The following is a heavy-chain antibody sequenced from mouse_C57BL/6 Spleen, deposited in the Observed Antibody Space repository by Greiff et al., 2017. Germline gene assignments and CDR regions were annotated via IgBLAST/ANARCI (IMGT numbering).Heavy chain of an antibody. Sequence: QVQLKQSGAELVRPGTSVKVSCKASGYAFTNYLIEWVKQRPGQGLEWIGVINPGSGGTNYNEKFKGKATLTADKSSSTAYMQLSSLTSEDSAVYFCARWGRYAFDYWGQGTTLTVSS. D-gene: IGHD6-5*01. V-gene: IGHV1-54*01. CDR3: ARWGRYAFDY. CDR2: INPGSGGT. CDR1: GYAFTNYL. J-gene: IGHJ2*01.